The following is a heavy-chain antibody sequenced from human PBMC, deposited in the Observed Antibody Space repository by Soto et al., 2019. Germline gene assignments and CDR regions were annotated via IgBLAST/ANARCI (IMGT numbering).Heavy chain of an antibody. D-gene: IGHD3-22*01. Sequence: ASVKVSCKTSGYIFTDYYMHWVRQAPGQGLEWMGWINPNSGGTNYAQKFQDWVTMTRDTSINTAYMEVNRLRSDDTAVYYCARPSGYYPYYFDDWGQGTQVTVSS. CDR1: GYIFTDYY. J-gene: IGHJ4*02. CDR2: INPNSGGT. CDR3: ARPSGYYPYYFDD. V-gene: IGHV1-2*04.